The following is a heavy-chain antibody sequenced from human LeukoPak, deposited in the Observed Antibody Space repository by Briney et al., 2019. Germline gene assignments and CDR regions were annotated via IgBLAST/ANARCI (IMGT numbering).Heavy chain of an antibody. CDR1: GFTFSSYG. V-gene: IGHV3-33*01. CDR3: GRGHRFCSRGNCNSPVDY. Sequence: GGSLRLSCAASGFTFSSYGMHWVRQAPGKGLEWVAMIWYDGSNTYYADSVKGRFTISRDNSKNTLYLQMNSLRAEDTAVYYCGRGHRFCSRGNCNSPVDYWGQGTLVTVSS. J-gene: IGHJ4*02. CDR2: IWYDGSNT. D-gene: IGHD2-15*01.